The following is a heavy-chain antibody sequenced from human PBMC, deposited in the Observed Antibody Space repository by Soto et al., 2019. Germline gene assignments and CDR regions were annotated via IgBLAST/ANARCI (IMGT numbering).Heavy chain of an antibody. CDR2: FYYSGST. D-gene: IGHD2-8*01. J-gene: IGHJ6*02. V-gene: IGHV4-39*01. Sequence: SETLSLTCTVSGGSISSGTYSWGWIRQPPGKGLEWIGTFYYSGSTNYNPSLKSRVTMSADTSKNQFSLKVNSVTAADTALYYCARLGGYCTTSCYGYYAMDVWGQGTTVTVSS. CDR1: GGSISSGTYS. CDR3: ARLGGYCTTSCYGYYAMDV.